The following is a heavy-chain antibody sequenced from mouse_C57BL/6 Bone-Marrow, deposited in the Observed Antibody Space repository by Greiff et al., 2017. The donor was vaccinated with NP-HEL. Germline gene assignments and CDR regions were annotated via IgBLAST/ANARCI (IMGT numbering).Heavy chain of an antibody. Sequence: EVQRVESEGGLVQPGSSMKLSCTASGFTFSDYYMAWVRQVPEKGLEWVANINYDGSSTYYLDSLKSRFIISRDNAKNILYLQMSSLKSEDTATYYCARWGFWCFDVWGTGTTVTVSS. CDR2: INYDGSST. V-gene: IGHV5-16*01. CDR3: ARWGFWCFDV. J-gene: IGHJ1*03. D-gene: IGHD3-1*01. CDR1: GFTFSDYY.